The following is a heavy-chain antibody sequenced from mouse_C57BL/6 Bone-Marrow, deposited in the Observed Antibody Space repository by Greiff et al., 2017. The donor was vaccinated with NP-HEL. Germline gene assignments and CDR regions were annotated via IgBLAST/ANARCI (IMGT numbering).Heavy chain of an antibody. CDR1: GYTFTSYW. J-gene: IGHJ3*01. Sequence: QVQLQQPGAELVKPGASVKMSCKASGYTFTSYWITWVKQRPGQGLEWIGDIYPGSGSTNYNEKFKGKATLTVDTSSSTAYMPLSSLTSEDSAVYDCAREDYGSSYPFAYWGKGTLVTVSA. D-gene: IGHD1-1*01. CDR2: IYPGSGST. CDR3: AREDYGSSYPFAY. V-gene: IGHV1-55*01.